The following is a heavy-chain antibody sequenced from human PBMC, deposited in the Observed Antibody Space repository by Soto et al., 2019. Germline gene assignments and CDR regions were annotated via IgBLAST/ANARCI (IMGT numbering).Heavy chain of an antibody. CDR1: GYTFTSYY. CDR3: ASESTAMTTYYYDSSGYSAEYFQH. V-gene: IGHV1-46*01. J-gene: IGHJ1*01. CDR2: INPSGGST. Sequence: QVQLVQSGAEVKKPGASVKVSCKASGYTFTSYYMHWVRQAPGQGLEWMGIINPSGGSTSYAQKFQGRVTMTRDTSTSTVYMELSSLRSEDTAVYYCASESTAMTTYYYDSSGYSAEYFQHWGQGTLVTVSS. D-gene: IGHD3-22*01.